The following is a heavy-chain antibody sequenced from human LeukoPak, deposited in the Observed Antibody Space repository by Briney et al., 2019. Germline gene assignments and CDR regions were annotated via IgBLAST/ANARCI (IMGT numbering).Heavy chain of an antibody. CDR3: ARGLYCSSSTSCYDYGMDV. D-gene: IGHD2-2*01. CDR1: GGIFRSYG. Sequence: SVKVYCKTSGGIFRSYGLNWVRQAPGQGLEWMGGFIPILGTPKYAQNLQGRVTITADESTSTGYMELSSLRYEDTAVYYCARGLYCSSSTSCYDYGMDVWGQGTTVTVSS. J-gene: IGHJ6*02. V-gene: IGHV1-69*13. CDR2: FIPILGTP.